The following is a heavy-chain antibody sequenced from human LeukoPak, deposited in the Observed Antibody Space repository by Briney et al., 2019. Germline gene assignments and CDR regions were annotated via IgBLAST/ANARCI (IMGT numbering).Heavy chain of an antibody. CDR2: ISWDGGST. CDR3: AKGPYYYDSSGTYFDY. V-gene: IGHV3-43D*03. CDR1: GFTFDDYA. J-gene: IGHJ4*02. D-gene: IGHD3-22*01. Sequence: GGSLRLSCAASGFTFDDYAMHWVRQAPGKGLEWVSLISWDGGSTYYADSVKGRFTISRDNSKNSLYLQMNSLRAEDTALYYCAKGPYYYDSSGTYFDYWGQGTLVTVSS.